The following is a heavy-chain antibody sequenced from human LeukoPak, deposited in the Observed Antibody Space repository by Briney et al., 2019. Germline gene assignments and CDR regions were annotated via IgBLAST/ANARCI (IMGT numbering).Heavy chain of an antibody. V-gene: IGHV1-2*02. Sequence: ASVKVSCKSSGYTFTVSYIHWVRQAPGQGLEWMGWINPNSGDTNSAQKFQGRVTLTRDTSITTAYLEMSSLRSDDTAVYYCARDLGSGWIIVDYWGQGTLVTVSS. CDR1: GYTFTVSY. J-gene: IGHJ4*02. CDR3: ARDLGSGWIIVDY. CDR2: INPNSGDT. D-gene: IGHD6-19*01.